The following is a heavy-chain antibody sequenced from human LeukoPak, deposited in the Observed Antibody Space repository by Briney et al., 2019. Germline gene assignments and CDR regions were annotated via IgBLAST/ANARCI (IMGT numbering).Heavy chain of an antibody. CDR2: IYYSGST. D-gene: IGHD4-17*01. CDR3: ARDDYGDYVGSPH. Sequence: SETLSLTCTVSGGSISSSSYYWGWIRQPPGKGLEWIGSIYYSGSTYYNPSLKSRVTISVDTSKNQFSLKLSSVTAEDTAVYYCARDDYGDYVGSPHWGQGTLVTVSS. CDR1: GGSISSSSYY. V-gene: IGHV4-39*07. J-gene: IGHJ4*02.